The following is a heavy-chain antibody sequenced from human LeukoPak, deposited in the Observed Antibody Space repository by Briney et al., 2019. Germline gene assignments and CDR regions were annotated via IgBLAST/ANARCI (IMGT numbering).Heavy chain of an antibody. Sequence: GGSLRLSCAASGFSFSDYYMSWFRQAPGKGLEWISYISSSGGTTHYADSVRGRLTISRDNTKNSLYLQIHSLRAEDTAVYYCGRPLRSGYYLAFEYWGQGTLVTVSS. D-gene: IGHD3-22*01. CDR1: GFSFSDYY. J-gene: IGHJ4*02. V-gene: IGHV3-11*01. CDR3: GRPLRSGYYLAFEY. CDR2: ISSSGGTT.